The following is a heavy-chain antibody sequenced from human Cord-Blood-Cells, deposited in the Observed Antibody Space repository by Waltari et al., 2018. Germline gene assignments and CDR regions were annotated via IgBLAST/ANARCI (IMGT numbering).Heavy chain of an antibody. CDR3: ARDRGVY. V-gene: IGHV3-30-3*01. D-gene: IGHD3-10*01. CDR2: ISYDGSNK. J-gene: IGHJ4*02. Sequence: QVQLVESGGGVVQPGRSLRLSCAASGFTFSSYAMHGVRQAPGKGLDWVAVISYDGSNKYYADSVKGRFTISRDNSKNTLYLQMNSLRAEDTAVYYCARDRGVYWGQGTLVTVSS. CDR1: GFTFSSYA.